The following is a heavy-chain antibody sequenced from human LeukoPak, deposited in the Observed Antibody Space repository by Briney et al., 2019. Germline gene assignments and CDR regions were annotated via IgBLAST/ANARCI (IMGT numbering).Heavy chain of an antibody. CDR1: GGSFSGYY. V-gene: IGHV4-34*01. Sequence: PSETLSLTCAVYGGSFSGYYWSWIRQPPGKGLEWIGEINHSGSTNYNPSLKSRVTISVDTSKNQFSLKLSSVTAADTAVYYCAREHHYYFDYWGQGTLVTVSS. CDR3: AREHHYYFDY. CDR2: INHSGST. J-gene: IGHJ4*02. D-gene: IGHD1-14*01.